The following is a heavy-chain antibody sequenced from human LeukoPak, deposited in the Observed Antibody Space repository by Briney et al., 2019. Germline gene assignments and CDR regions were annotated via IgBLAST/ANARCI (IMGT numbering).Heavy chain of an antibody. D-gene: IGHD2-15*01. J-gene: IGHJ4*02. Sequence: GGSLRLSCAASGFTFSSYAMSWVRQAPVKGLEWVSAISGSGGSTYYADSVKGQFTISRDNSKSTLYRQMNSLRAEDPAVYYXANDPNCSGGSCSDYWGQGTLVTVSS. CDR3: ANDPNCSGGSCSDY. CDR1: GFTFSSYA. V-gene: IGHV3-23*01. CDR2: ISGSGGST.